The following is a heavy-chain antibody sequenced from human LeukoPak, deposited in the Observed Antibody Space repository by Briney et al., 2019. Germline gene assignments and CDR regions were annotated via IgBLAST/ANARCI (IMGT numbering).Heavy chain of an antibody. J-gene: IGHJ6*03. V-gene: IGHV4-59*01. D-gene: IGHD3-10*01. CDR3: SREGTDQYFYYYIDV. CDR2: IYYSGST. CDR1: GGSIRSYY. Sequence: SSETLSLTCTVSGGSIRSYYWSWIRQHPGKGLEWIGYIYYSGSTNYNPSLKSRVTISVDTSKNQFSLKLSSVTAADTAVYFCSREGTDQYFYYYIDVWGKGTTVTVSS.